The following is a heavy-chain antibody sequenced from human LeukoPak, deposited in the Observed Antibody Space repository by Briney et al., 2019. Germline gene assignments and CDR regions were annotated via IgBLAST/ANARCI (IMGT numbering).Heavy chain of an antibody. Sequence: SETLSLTCAVYGGSFSGYYWSWIRQPPGKGLEWIGEINHSGSTNYNPSLKSRVTISVDTSKDQFSLKLSSVTAADTAVYYCARGFGSRGWYVYWGQGTLVTVSS. V-gene: IGHV4-34*01. CDR3: ARGFGSRGWYVY. J-gene: IGHJ4*02. CDR2: INHSGST. D-gene: IGHD6-19*01. CDR1: GGSFSGYY.